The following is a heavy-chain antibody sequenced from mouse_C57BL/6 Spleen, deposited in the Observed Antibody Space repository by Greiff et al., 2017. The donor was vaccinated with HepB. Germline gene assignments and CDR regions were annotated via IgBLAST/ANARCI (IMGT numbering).Heavy chain of an antibody. D-gene: IGHD1-1*01. Sequence: QVQLQQSGPELVKPGASVKLSCKASGYTFTSYDINWVKQRPGQGLEWIGWIYPRDGSTKYNEKFKGKATLTVDTSSSTAYMELHSLTSEDSAVYFCAREIPFITTVVAYYFDYWGQGTTLTVSS. CDR3: AREIPFITTVVAYYFDY. V-gene: IGHV1-85*01. CDR1: GYTFTSYD. J-gene: IGHJ2*01. CDR2: IYPRDGST.